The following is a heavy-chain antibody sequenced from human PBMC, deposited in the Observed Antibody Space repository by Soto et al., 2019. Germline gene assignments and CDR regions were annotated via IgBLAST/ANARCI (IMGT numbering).Heavy chain of an antibody. D-gene: IGHD6-19*01. Sequence: VGSLRLSCAASGFVFRSYWMSWVRQAPGKGLEWVANINQDGSEKYYVDSVRGRFIISRDNAENSLYLQMNSLRAEDTALYYCARDGVAAGLYLDNWGQGTLVTVSS. CDR1: GFVFRSYW. CDR2: INQDGSEK. CDR3: ARDGVAAGLYLDN. V-gene: IGHV3-7*01. J-gene: IGHJ4*02.